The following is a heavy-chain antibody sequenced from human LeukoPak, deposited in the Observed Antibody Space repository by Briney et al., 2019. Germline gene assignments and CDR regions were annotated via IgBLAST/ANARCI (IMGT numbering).Heavy chain of an antibody. V-gene: IGHV4-30-4*01. D-gene: IGHD4-11*01. CDR3: ARQWHRNYVGELDY. Sequence: PSQTLSLTCTVSGGSISSGDYYWSWIRQPPGKGLEWIGYIYYSGSTYYNPSLKSRVTISIDTSKNQFSLKLSSVTAADTAVYYCARQWHRNYVGELDYWGQGTLVTVSS. CDR2: IYYSGST. J-gene: IGHJ4*02. CDR1: GGSISSGDYY.